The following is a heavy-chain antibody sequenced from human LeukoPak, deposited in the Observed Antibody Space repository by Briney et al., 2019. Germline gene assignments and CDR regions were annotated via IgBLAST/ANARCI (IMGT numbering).Heavy chain of an antibody. CDR2: IYYSGST. D-gene: IGHD4-11*01. Sequence: SETLSLTCTVSGGSISSSSYYWGWIRQPPGKGLEWIGSIYYSGSTYYNPSLKSRVTISVDTSKNQFSLKLSSVTAADTAVYYCARARNYYLPSCWFDPWGQGTLVTVS. CDR1: GGSISSSSYY. CDR3: ARARNYYLPSCWFDP. V-gene: IGHV4-39*07. J-gene: IGHJ5*02.